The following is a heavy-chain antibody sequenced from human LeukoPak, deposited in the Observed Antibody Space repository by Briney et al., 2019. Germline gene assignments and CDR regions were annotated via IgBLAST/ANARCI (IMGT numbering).Heavy chain of an antibody. J-gene: IGHJ4*02. CDR3: ARVERDGYSYGFYDF. V-gene: IGHV3-48*03. Sequence: QPGGSLRLSCAASGFTFATSEMNWVRQAPGKGPECISYIDSSGTTVHYADSVRGRFTVSRDNARNALYLQMSSLRAEDTALYYCARVERDGYSYGFYDFWGQGTLVTVSS. CDR2: IDSSGTTV. D-gene: IGHD5-18*01. CDR1: GFTFATSE.